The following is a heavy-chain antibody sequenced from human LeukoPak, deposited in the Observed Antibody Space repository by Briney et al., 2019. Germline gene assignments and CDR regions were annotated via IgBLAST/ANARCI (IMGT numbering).Heavy chain of an antibody. CDR2: IYNNRSP. CDR1: GASIRSHY. CDR3: VRESVFGSRYYFGY. Sequence: SETLSLTCTVSGASIRSHYWNWIRQTAGEGLEWIGRIYNNRSPDYNPSLKSRVTISVDTSKNQLSLKMTSVTVADTALYYCVRESVFGSRYYFGYWGHGILVTVSS. J-gene: IGHJ4*01. V-gene: IGHV4-4*07. D-gene: IGHD3-3*01.